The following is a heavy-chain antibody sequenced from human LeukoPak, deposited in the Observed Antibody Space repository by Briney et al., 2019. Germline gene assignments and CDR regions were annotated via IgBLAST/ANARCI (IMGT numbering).Heavy chain of an antibody. CDR1: GFTFSSYE. CDR2: ISSSGSTI. CDR3: ARVPYGYSYGSYYFDY. D-gene: IGHD5-18*01. V-gene: IGHV3-48*03. J-gene: IGHJ4*02. Sequence: GGSLRLSCAASGFTFSSYEMNWVRQAPGKGLEWVSYISSSGSTIYYADSVKGQFTISRDNAKNSLYLQMNSLRAEDTAVYYCARVPYGYSYGSYYFDYWGQGTLVTVSS.